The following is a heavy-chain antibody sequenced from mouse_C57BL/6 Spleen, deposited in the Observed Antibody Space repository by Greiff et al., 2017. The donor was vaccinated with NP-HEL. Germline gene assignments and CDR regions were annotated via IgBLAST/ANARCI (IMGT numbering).Heavy chain of an antibody. CDR3: ARRGDYYGSSPPYYYAMDY. J-gene: IGHJ4*01. CDR1: GYTFTSYW. D-gene: IGHD1-1*01. CDR2: IDPSDSYT. V-gene: IGHV1-69*01. Sequence: VQLQQPGAELVMPGASVKLSCKASGYTFTSYWMHWVKQRPGQGLEWIGEIDPSDSYTNYNQKFKGKSTLTVDKSSSTAYMQLSSLTSEDSAVYYCARRGDYYGSSPPYYYAMDYWGQGTSVTVSS.